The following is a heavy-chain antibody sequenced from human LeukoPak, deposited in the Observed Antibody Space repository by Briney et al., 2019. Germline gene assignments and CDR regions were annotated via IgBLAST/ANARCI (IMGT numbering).Heavy chain of an antibody. D-gene: IGHD3-10*01. CDR3: ARHEKLGQFDH. V-gene: IGHV4-59*08. J-gene: IGHJ4*02. CDR2: VYYSGSA. CDR1: SGSISSYY. Sequence: MTSETLSLTCTVSSGSISSYYWSWIRQPPGKGLEWIGYVYYSGSANYNPSLKSRVTISVDTSKNQFSLKLSSVTAADTAVYYCARHEKLGQFDHWGQGTLVTVSS.